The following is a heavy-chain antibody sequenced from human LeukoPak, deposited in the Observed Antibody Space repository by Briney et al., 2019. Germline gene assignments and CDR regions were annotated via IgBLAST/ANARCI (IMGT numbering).Heavy chain of an antibody. V-gene: IGHV3-33*01. CDR3: GRDGGEHGFYI. Sequence: GGSLRLSCAASGFTFSSYGMHWVRQAPGKGLEWVAVIWYDGSNKYYADSVKDRFTISRDNSKNTLYLKMNSLRAEDTAVYYCGRDGGEHGFYIWGQGKMVNVFS. J-gene: IGHJ3*02. CDR2: IWYDGSNK. D-gene: IGHD2-21*01. CDR1: GFTFSSYG.